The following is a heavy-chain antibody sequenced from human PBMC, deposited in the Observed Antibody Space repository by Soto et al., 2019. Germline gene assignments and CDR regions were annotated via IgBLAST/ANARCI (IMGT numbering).Heavy chain of an antibody. CDR2: INAGNGNT. CDR1: GYSFTSYA. D-gene: IGHD2-21*02. CDR3: ARAVVVTAIQHYYYGMDV. V-gene: IGHV1-3*01. J-gene: IGHJ6*02. Sequence: GASVEISCKASGYSFTSYAMHWVRQAPGQRLEWMGWINAGNGNTKYSQKFQGRVTITRDTSASTAYMELSSLRSEDTAVYYCARAVVVTAIQHYYYGMDVWGQGTTVTVSS.